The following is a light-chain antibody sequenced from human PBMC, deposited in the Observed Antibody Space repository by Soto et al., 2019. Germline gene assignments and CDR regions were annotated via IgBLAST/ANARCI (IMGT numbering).Light chain of an antibody. J-gene: IGLJ1*01. CDR3: CSYAGSYTHYV. Sequence: QSALTQHRSVYGSPGQSVTISCTGTSSDVGGYNYVSWYQQHPGKAPKLMIYDVSKRPSGVPDRFAGSKSGNTASLTISGLQAEDEADYYCCSYAGSYTHYVFVTGTKLTVL. CDR1: SSDVGGYNY. CDR2: DVS. V-gene: IGLV2-11*01.